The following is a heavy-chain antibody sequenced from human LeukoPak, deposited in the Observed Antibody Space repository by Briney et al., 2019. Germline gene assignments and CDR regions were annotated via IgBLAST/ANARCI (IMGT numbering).Heavy chain of an antibody. Sequence: KPSETLSLTCTVSGGSISSYYWSWIRQPPGKGLGWIGYIYYSGSTNYNPSLKSRVTISVDTSKNQFSLKMSSVTAADTAVYYCARADGGDNGYYFDYWGQGTLVTVSS. CDR3: ARADGGDNGYYFDY. CDR1: GGSISSYY. V-gene: IGHV4-59*08. J-gene: IGHJ4*02. CDR2: IYYSGST. D-gene: IGHD3-16*01.